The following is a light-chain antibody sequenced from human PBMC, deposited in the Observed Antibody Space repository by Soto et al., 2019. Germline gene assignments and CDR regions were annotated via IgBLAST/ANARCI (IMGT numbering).Light chain of an antibody. Sequence: QSALTQPASVSGSPGQPITISCTGTSSDVGGYNYVSWYQQHPGKAPKLMIYEVSNRPSGVSNRFSGSKSGNTASLTISGLQAEDEADYYCSSYGGSNNFVFGTGTKLTVL. CDR1: SSDVGGYNY. CDR3: SSYGGSNNFV. V-gene: IGLV2-14*01. CDR2: EVS. J-gene: IGLJ1*01.